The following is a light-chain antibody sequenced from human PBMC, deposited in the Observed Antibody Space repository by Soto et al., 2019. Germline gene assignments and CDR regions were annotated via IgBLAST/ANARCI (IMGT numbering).Light chain of an antibody. V-gene: IGKV3-15*01. CDR1: QSLDYN. CDR2: GAH. J-gene: IGKJ2*01. Sequence: EIVMTQSPATLSVSLGERATLSCRAGQSLDYNLAWYQQKPGQAPRLLIYGAHARATGVPARFSGSGSETECTLTISSVQSEDCAVYFCHQYSHRPPYTCGQGTQLEIK. CDR3: HQYSHRPPYT.